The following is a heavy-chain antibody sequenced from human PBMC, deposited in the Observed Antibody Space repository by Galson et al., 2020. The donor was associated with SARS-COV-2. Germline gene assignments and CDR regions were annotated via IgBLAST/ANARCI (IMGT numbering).Heavy chain of an antibody. CDR2: ISYDGSNK. CDR1: GFTFSSYG. J-gene: IGHJ4*02. V-gene: IGHV3-30*18. D-gene: IGHD4-17*01. CDR3: AKPAGTVTQIDY. Sequence: GESLKISCAASGFTFSSYGMHWVRQAPGKGLEWVAVISYDGSNKYYADSVKGRFTISRDNSKNTLYLQMNSLRAEDTAVYYCAKPAGTVTQIDYWGQGTLVTVSS.